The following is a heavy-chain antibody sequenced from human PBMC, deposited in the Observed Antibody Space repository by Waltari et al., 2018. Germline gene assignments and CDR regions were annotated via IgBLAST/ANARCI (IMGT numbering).Heavy chain of an antibody. V-gene: IGHV3-64D*06. CDR3: VKRWSSSDVDY. CDR2: ISPNGDST. D-gene: IGHD2-15*01. J-gene: IGHJ4*02. CDR1: GFTFWICS. Sequence: ELQLVEAGGGLVRPGGSLGLSGSASGFTFWICSTPWFCQAPGKGLEYGSAISPNGDSTYYADCVKGRFTISRDNSKNTVFLQMSSLRAEDTAVYYCVKRWSSSDVDYWGQGTLVTVSS.